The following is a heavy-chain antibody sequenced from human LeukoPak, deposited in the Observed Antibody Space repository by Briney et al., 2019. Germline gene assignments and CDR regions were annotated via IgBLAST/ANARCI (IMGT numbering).Heavy chain of an antibody. Sequence: EASVTVSFKASGFTFTSSAVQWVRQARGQRLEWIGWIVVGSGNTNYAQKFQERVTITRDMSTSTAYMELSSLRSEATAVYYCAAGDYGDYYYYGMDVWGQGTTVTVSS. V-gene: IGHV1-58*01. CDR1: GFTFTSSA. CDR3: AAGDYGDYYYYGMDV. D-gene: IGHD4-17*01. J-gene: IGHJ6*02. CDR2: IVVGSGNT.